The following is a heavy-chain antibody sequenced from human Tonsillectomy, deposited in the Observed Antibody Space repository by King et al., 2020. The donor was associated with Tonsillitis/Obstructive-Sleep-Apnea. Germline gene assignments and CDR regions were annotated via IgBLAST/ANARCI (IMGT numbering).Heavy chain of an antibody. D-gene: IGHD2-15*01. Sequence: QLQESGPGLVKPSETLSLTCTVSGGSISSYYWSWIRQPPGKGLEWIGYIYYSGSTNYNPSLKSRVTITVDTAKNQFSLKLSSVTTADTAVYYCARVTKHEYCSGGSCYRHHNYYYYYMDVWGKGTTVTVSS. J-gene: IGHJ6*03. V-gene: IGHV4-59*01. CDR2: IYYSGST. CDR3: ARVTKHEYCSGGSCYRHHNYYYYYMDV. CDR1: GGSISSYY.